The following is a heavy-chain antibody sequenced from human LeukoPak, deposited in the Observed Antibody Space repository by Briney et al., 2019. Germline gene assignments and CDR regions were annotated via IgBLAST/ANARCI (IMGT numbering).Heavy chain of an antibody. CDR2: MSRDVNHR. V-gene: IGHV3-30*18. CDR1: GLTFSNFW. J-gene: IGHJ3*01. CDR3: AKRRLEDSGTYGGGFDF. D-gene: IGHD4-23*01. Sequence: GGSLRLSCVASGLTFSNFWMSWVRQAPGKGPEWVAVMSRDVNHRYYADFVKGRFTISRDNSKNALHLQMNTLTTEDTAVYYCAKRRLEDSGTYGGGFDFWGQGTMVTVSS.